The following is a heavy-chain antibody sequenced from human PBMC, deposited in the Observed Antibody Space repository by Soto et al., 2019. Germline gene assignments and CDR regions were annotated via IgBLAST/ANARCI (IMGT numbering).Heavy chain of an antibody. CDR2: IRYGGST. Sequence: QLQLQESGPGLVKPSETLSLTCAVSGGSISSSNFYWGWFRQPPGKGLVWIGSIRYGGSTYYSPSLESRVTISVDTSKNQFSLNVSSVTAADTAVYYCAKDASCYSCGAWGQGALVTVSS. D-gene: IGHD2-15*01. V-gene: IGHV4-39*01. CDR1: GGSISSSNFY. CDR3: AKDASCYSCGA. J-gene: IGHJ4*02.